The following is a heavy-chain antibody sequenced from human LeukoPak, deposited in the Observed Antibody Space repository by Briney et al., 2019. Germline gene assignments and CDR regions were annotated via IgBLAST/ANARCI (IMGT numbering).Heavy chain of an antibody. CDR3: ARVLLWFGEAPKYYFDY. J-gene: IGHJ4*02. Sequence: GGSLRLSCAASGFTFSSYSMNWVRQAPGKGLEWVSSISSSSSYIYYADSVKGRFTISRDNAKNSLYLQMNSLRAEDTAVYYCARVLLWFGEAPKYYFDYWGQGTLVTVSS. D-gene: IGHD3-10*01. CDR1: GFTFSSYS. CDR2: ISSSSSYI. V-gene: IGHV3-21*01.